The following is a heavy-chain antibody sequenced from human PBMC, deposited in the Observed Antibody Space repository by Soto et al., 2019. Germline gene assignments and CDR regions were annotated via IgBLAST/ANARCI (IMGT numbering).Heavy chain of an antibody. CDR1: GFTFSSYA. D-gene: IGHD1-26*01. J-gene: IGHJ4*02. Sequence: GGSLRLSCAASGFTFSSYAMHWVRQAPGKGLEWVAVISYDGSNKYYADSVKGRFTISRDNSKNTLYLQMNSLRAEDTAVYYCAREAPGNSYYFDYWGQGTLVTVSS. V-gene: IGHV3-30-3*01. CDR3: AREAPGNSYYFDY. CDR2: ISYDGSNK.